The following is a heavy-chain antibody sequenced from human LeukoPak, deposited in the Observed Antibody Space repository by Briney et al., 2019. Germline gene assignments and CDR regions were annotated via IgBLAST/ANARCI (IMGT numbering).Heavy chain of an antibody. V-gene: IGHV4-39*07. Sequence: SETLSLTCSVSGGSICRGSYYWGWIRQSPGRGLEWIGSIYYSGSTNYHPSLKSRVTISVDTSKNQFSLKLSSVTAADTAVYYCARVAAKTVDYWGQGTLVTVSS. D-gene: IGHD2-15*01. CDR3: ARVAAKTVDY. CDR2: IYYSGST. J-gene: IGHJ4*02. CDR1: GGSICRGSYY.